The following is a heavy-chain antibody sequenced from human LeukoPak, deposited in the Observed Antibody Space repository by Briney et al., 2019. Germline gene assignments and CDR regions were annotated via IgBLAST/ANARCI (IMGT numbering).Heavy chain of an antibody. J-gene: IGHJ3*02. D-gene: IGHD6-19*01. CDR3: ARDGYSSGWYMGEAAFDI. V-gene: IGHV1-2*02. CDR2: INPNSGGT. Sequence: GASAKVSCKASGYTFTGYYMHWVRQAPGQGLEWMGWINPNSGGTNYAQKFQGRVTMTRDTSISTAYMELSRLRSDDTAVYYCARDGYSSGWYMGEAAFDIWGQGTMVTVSS. CDR1: GYTFTGYY.